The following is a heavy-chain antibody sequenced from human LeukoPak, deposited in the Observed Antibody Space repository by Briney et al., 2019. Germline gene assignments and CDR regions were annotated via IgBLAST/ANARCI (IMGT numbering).Heavy chain of an antibody. D-gene: IGHD1-1*01. V-gene: IGHV2-70*11. Sequence: SGPALVKPTQTLTLTCTFSGFSLSTRGMCMSWIRQPPGKALEWLARIDWDDDKYYSTSLKTRRTLSKDTSKNQVVLTMTNMDPXDTAVXYCARITRRDTGSSFFDWWGQGTLVTVSS. CDR2: IDWDDDK. J-gene: IGHJ4*02. CDR3: ARITRRDTGSSFFDW. CDR1: GFSLSTRGMC.